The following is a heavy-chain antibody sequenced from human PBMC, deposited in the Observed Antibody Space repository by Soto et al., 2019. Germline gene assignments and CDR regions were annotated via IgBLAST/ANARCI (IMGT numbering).Heavy chain of an antibody. V-gene: IGHV1-18*01. D-gene: IGHD5-18*01. CDR2: ISAYNGNT. Sequence: AAGKVSSKATGYTFTSYGISWVRQAPGQGLEWMGWISAYNGNTNYAQKLQGRVTMTTDTSTSTAYMELRSLRSDDTAVYYCARDSRYCLESLDDWGQRTLVPVSP. CDR3: ARDSRYCLESLDD. CDR1: GYTFTSYG. J-gene: IGHJ4*02.